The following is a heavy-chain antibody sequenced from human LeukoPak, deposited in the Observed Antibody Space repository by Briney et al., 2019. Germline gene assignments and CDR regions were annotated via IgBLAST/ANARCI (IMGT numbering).Heavy chain of an antibody. J-gene: IGHJ4*02. V-gene: IGHV3-30*18. CDR2: ISYDGSNK. D-gene: IGHD3-22*01. CDR3: AKRSRSYYYDSSGYYPPDFDY. CDR1: GFTFSSYG. Sequence: GGSLRLSCAASGFTFSSYGMHWVRQAPGKGLEWVAVISYDGSNKYYADSVKGRFTISRDNSKNTLYLQMNSLRAEDTAVYYCAKRSRSYYYDSSGYYPPDFDYWGQGTLVTVSS.